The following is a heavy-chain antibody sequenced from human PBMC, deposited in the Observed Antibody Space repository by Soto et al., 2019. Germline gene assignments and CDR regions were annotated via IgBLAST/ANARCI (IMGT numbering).Heavy chain of an antibody. J-gene: IGHJ4*02. CDR1: GFTFSSYS. CDR3: ARDLELLAHADY. CDR2: ISSSSSYI. D-gene: IGHD1-26*01. Sequence: EVQLVESGGGLVQPGGSLRLSCAASGFTFSSYSMNWVRQAPGKGLEWVSSISSSSSYIYYADSVKGRFTISRDNAKNSLYLQMNSLRAEDTAVYYCARDLELLAHADYWGQGTPVTVSS. V-gene: IGHV3-21*01.